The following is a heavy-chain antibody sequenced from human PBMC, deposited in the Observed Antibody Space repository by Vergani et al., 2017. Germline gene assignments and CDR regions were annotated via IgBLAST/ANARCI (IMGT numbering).Heavy chain of an antibody. V-gene: IGHV1-69*08. CDR1: GGTFSSYT. Sequence: QVQLVQSGAEVKKPGSSVKVSCKASGGTFSSYTISWVRQAPGQGLEWMGRIIPILGIANYAQKFQGRVTITADKSTSTAYMELRSLRSDDTAVYYCARDMGLEMATIKDYYYYYMDVWGKGP. J-gene: IGHJ6*03. CDR3: ARDMGLEMATIKDYYYYYMDV. CDR2: IIPILGIA. D-gene: IGHD5-24*01.